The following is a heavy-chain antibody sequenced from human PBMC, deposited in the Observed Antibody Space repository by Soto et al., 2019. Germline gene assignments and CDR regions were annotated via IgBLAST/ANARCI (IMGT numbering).Heavy chain of an antibody. Sequence: SETLSLTCTVSGVSMSSHYWTWLRQPPGKGLEWIGYISYSGSTYYNPSLKSRGTISADTSRNQFSLKLSSVIAADTAVDYCARADPDASDGYWGQGTLVTVSS. CDR1: GVSMSSHY. CDR3: ARADPDASDGY. D-gene: IGHD3-16*01. V-gene: IGHV4-59*11. CDR2: ISYSGST. J-gene: IGHJ4*02.